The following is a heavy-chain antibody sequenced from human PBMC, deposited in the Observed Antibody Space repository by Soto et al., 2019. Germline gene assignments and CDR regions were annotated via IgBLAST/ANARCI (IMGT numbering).Heavy chain of an antibody. CDR2: IYWDDDK. J-gene: IGHJ4*02. D-gene: IGHD6-13*01. V-gene: IGHV2-5*02. Sequence: QITLKESGPSLVKPTQTLTLTCTFSGFSLTTNGVGVGWIRQSPGEALEWLALIYWDDDKRYSPSLKSRLTNTTDTSKNQFVLTMTNMDSVATATYYCAYCGYYSSSWFPDYWGQGTLVTVSS. CDR1: GFSLTTNGVG. CDR3: AYCGYYSSSWFPDY.